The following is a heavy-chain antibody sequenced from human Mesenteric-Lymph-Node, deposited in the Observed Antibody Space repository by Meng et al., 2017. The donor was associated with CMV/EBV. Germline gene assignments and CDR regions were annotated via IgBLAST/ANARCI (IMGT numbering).Heavy chain of an antibody. Sequence: GGSLRLSCAASGFTVSSNYMSWVRQAPGKGLEWVSVIYSGGSTYYADSVKGRFTISRDNSKNTLYLQMNSLRAEDTAVYYCASGAYGSGSYYNPRFDYWGQGTLVTVSS. D-gene: IGHD3-10*01. V-gene: IGHV3-53*01. CDR2: IYSGGST. J-gene: IGHJ4*02. CDR1: GFTVSSNY. CDR3: ASGAYGSGSYYNPRFDY.